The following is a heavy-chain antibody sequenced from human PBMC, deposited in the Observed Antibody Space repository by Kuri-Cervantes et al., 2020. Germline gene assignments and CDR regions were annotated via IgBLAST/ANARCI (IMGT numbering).Heavy chain of an antibody. V-gene: IGHV4-39*07. CDR1: GGSISSSSYY. CDR2: INHSGST. J-gene: IGHJ5*02. D-gene: IGHD3-10*01. Sequence: SETLSLTCTVSGGSISSSSYYWGWIRQPPGKGLEWIGEINHSGSTNYNPSLKSRVTISVDTSKNQFSLKLSSLTAADTAVYYCAREGGRGSGTNWFDPWGQGTLVTVSS. CDR3: AREGGRGSGTNWFDP.